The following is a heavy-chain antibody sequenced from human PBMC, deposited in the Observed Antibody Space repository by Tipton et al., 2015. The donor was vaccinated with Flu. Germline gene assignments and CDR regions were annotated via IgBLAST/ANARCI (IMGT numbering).Heavy chain of an antibody. CDR2: IYYVGNT. D-gene: IGHD3-22*01. CDR3: ARDLKWSSAYHNPFGY. V-gene: IGHV4-59*01. J-gene: IGHJ4*02. CDR1: GGSISSYY. Sequence: TLSLTCTVSGGSISSYYWSWIRQPPGKGLEYIGYIYYVGNTNYNPSLKSRVTISIDTSKNQFSLKLTSVTAADTAVYYCARDLKWSSAYHNPFGYWGQGILVTVSS.